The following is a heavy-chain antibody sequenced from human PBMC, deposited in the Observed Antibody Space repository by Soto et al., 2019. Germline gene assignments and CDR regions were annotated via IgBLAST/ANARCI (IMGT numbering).Heavy chain of an antibody. D-gene: IGHD1-26*01. Sequence: SETLSLTXTVSGGSISSGDYYWSWIRQPPGKGLEWIGYIYYSGSTYYNPSLKSRVTISVDTSKNQSSLKLSSVTAADTAVYYCARASLGGSYSGYYFDYWGQGTLVTVSS. V-gene: IGHV4-30-4*01. CDR3: ARASLGGSYSGYYFDY. CDR1: GGSISSGDYY. CDR2: IYYSGST. J-gene: IGHJ4*02.